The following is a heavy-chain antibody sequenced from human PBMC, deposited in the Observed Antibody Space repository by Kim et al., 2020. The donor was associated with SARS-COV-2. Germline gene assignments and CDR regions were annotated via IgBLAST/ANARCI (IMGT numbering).Heavy chain of an antibody. CDR2: INHSGST. D-gene: IGHD6-6*01. CDR3: ARTRQLAPGSIQH. CDR1: GGSFSGYY. V-gene: IGHV4-34*01. J-gene: IGHJ1*01. Sequence: SETLSLTCAVYGGSFSGYYWSWIRQPPGKGLEWIGEINHSGSTNYNPSLKSRVTISVDTSKNQFSLKLSSVTAADTAVYYCARTRQLAPGSIQHWGQGTLVTVSS.